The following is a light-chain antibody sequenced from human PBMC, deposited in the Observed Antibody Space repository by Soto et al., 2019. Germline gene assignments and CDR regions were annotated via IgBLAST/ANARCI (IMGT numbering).Light chain of an antibody. J-gene: IGLJ2*01. V-gene: IGLV2-23*01. CDR2: EAN. Sequence: QSALTQPASVSGSLGQSITISCTGTSSDVGTYSLVSWYQQHPGKAPKLMIYEANKRPAGVSNRLSGSKSGNTASLTISGLQAEDEADYYCSSHAGSVNVAFGGGTKLTVL. CDR1: SSDVGTYSL. CDR3: SSHAGSVNVA.